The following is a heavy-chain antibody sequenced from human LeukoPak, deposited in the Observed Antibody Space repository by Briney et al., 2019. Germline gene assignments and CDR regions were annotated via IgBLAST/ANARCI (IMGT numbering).Heavy chain of an antibody. CDR2: IYYSGST. CDR3: ARLNFVYQAWFDP. J-gene: IGHJ5*02. V-gene: IGHV4-30-4*01. Sequence: SETLSLTCTVSGGSISNGDYYWSWIRQPPGKGLEWIGYIYYSGSTYYNPSLKSRVTISVDTSKNQFSLKLSSVTAADTAVYYCARLNFVYQAWFDPWGQGTLVTVSS. D-gene: IGHD5/OR15-5a*01. CDR1: GGSISNGDYY.